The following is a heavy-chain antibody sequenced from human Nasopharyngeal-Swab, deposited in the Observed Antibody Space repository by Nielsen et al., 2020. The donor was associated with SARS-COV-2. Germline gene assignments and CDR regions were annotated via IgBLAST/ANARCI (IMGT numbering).Heavy chain of an antibody. Sequence: SVKVSCKASGYNFNNYGMSWVRQAPGQGLEWMGWISDANGNSKYVGSLQAKVTMTIQRSTTTAYLDLRSLRSDDTAVYYCARAPSGYSGYDSYQYGMDVWGQGTTVTVSS. V-gene: IGHV1-18*01. CDR3: ARAPSGYSGYDSYQYGMDV. CDR2: ISDANGNS. CDR1: GYNFNNYG. D-gene: IGHD5-12*01. J-gene: IGHJ6*02.